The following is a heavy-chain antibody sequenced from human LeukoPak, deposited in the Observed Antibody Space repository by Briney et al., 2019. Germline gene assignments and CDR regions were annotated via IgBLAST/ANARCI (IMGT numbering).Heavy chain of an antibody. D-gene: IGHD2-15*01. CDR1: GFTFSNYA. Sequence: PGGSLRLSCAASGFTFSNYAMNWVRQAPGKGLEYVSAISDSGGSTYYAGSVKGRFTISRDNSKNTLYLQMSSLRAEDTAVYFCVRGYSFGPYGMDVWGQGTTVTVSS. J-gene: IGHJ6*02. CDR2: ISDSGGST. CDR3: VRGYSFGPYGMDV. V-gene: IGHV3-64D*09.